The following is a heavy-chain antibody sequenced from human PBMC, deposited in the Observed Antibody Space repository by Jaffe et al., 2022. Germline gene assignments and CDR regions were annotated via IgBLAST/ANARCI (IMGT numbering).Heavy chain of an antibody. CDR3: ARSIVVVITTLGISGEFDY. V-gene: IGHV1-46*01. CDR1: GYTFTSYY. CDR2: INPSGGST. J-gene: IGHJ4*02. D-gene: IGHD3-22*01. Sequence: QVQLVQSGAEVKKPGASVKVSCKASGYTFTSYYMHWVRQAPGQGLEWMGIINPSGGSTSYAQKFQGRVTMTRDTSTSTVYMELSSLRSEDTAVYYCARSIVVVITTLGISGEFDYWGQGTLVTVSS.